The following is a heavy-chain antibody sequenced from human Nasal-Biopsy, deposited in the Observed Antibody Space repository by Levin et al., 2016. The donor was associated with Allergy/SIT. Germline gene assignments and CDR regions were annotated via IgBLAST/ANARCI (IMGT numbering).Heavy chain of an antibody. J-gene: IGHJ4*02. D-gene: IGHD3-10*01. V-gene: IGHV1-24*01. CDR1: GYTLNELS. Sequence: ASVKVSCKVSGYTLNELSMYWVRQVPGKGLEWMGGFDPENGIRVYAQKFQGRVTMTEDFSTGTFYLELSSVRSEDTAVYYCTTREPSYYKDINDDRVGWGQGTLVTVSS. CDR2: FDPENGIR. CDR3: TTREPSYYKDINDDRVG.